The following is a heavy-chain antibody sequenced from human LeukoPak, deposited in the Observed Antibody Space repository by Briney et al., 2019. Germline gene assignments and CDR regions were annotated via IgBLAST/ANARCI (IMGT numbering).Heavy chain of an antibody. J-gene: IGHJ3*02. CDR3: ARDPGYYGSGRDDAFDI. Sequence: SETLSLTCAVYGGSFSGYYWSWIRQPPGKGLEWIGEINHSGSTNYNPSLKSRVTISVDTSKNQFSLKLSSVTAADTAVYYCARDPGYYGSGRDDAFDIWGQGTMVTVSS. CDR1: GGSFSGYY. D-gene: IGHD3-10*01. V-gene: IGHV4-34*01. CDR2: INHSGST.